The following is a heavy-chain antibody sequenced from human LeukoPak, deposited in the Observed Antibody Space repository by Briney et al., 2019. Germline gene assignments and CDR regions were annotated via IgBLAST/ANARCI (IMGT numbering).Heavy chain of an antibody. CDR3: AKGGARPLDDAYDI. CDR2: EWSDGSTK. V-gene: IGHV3-33*06. Sequence: GRSLRLSCAASGFTFSSYVINWVRQAPGKGLEWVGNEWSDGSTKNYGDSVKGRFTISRDNSKNTLYLQMNSLRVDDTAVYFCAKGGARPLDDAYDIWGQGTMVTVSS. J-gene: IGHJ3*02. CDR1: GFTFSSYV.